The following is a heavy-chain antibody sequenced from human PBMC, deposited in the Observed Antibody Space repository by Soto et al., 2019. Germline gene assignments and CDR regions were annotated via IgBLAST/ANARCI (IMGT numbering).Heavy chain of an antibody. CDR2: IYYSGST. V-gene: IGHV4-39*01. CDR3: ARLLRYFNFDY. Sequence: QLQLQESGPGLVKPSETLSLTCTVSGGSISSSSYYWGWIRQPPGKGLEWMGSIYYSGSTYYNPSLKSRVTISVDTSKNQFSLKLSSVTAADTAVYYCARLLRYFNFDYWGQGTLVTVSS. CDR1: GGSISSSSYY. J-gene: IGHJ4*02. D-gene: IGHD3-9*01.